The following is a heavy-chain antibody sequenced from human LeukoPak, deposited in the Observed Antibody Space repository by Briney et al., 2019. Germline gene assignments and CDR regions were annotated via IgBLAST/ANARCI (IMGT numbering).Heavy chain of an antibody. D-gene: IGHD1-26*01. CDR3: ARGYYDHEYFQH. V-gene: IGHV1-18*01. J-gene: IGHJ1*01. CDR1: GYTFTSYA. Sequence: ASVKVSCTASGYTFTSYAMHWVRQAPGQGLEWMGWISAYNGNTNYAQKLQGRVTMTTDTSTSTAYMELRSLRSDDTAVYYCARGYYDHEYFQHWGQGTLVTVSS. CDR2: ISAYNGNT.